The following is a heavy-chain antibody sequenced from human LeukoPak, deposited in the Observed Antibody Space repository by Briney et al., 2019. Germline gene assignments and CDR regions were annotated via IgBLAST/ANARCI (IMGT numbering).Heavy chain of an antibody. Sequence: GASVKVSCKASGGTFSSYAISWVRQAPGQGLEWMGGIIPIFGTANYAQKFQGRVTITTDESTSTAYMELSSLRPEDTAVYYCATTLRFLEWLLADWGQGTLVTVSS. J-gene: IGHJ4*02. CDR3: ATTLRFLEWLLAD. CDR1: GGTFSSYA. D-gene: IGHD3-3*01. CDR2: IIPIFGTA. V-gene: IGHV1-69*05.